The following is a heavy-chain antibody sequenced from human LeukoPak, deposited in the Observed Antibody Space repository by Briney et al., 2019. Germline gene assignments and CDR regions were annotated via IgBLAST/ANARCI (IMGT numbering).Heavy chain of an antibody. Sequence: ASVKVSCKASGYTFTGYYMHWVRQAPGQGLEWMGWINPNSGGTNYAQKFQGRVTVTRDTSISTAYMELSRLRSDDTAVYYCAREDTAAAVYYFDYWGQGTLVTVSS. CDR1: GYTFTGYY. D-gene: IGHD6-13*01. J-gene: IGHJ4*02. CDR3: AREDTAAAVYYFDY. V-gene: IGHV1-2*02. CDR2: INPNSGGT.